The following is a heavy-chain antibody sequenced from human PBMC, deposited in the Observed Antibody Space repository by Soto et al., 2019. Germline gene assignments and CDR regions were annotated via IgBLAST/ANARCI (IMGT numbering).Heavy chain of an antibody. D-gene: IGHD1-26*01. J-gene: IGHJ4*02. Sequence: GGSLRLSCAASGFTFSDYYMSWIRQAPGKGLEWVSYISSSSSYTNYADSVKGRFTISRDNAKNSLYLQMNSLRAEDTAVYYCARGYSGSTQGYFDYWGQGTLVTVSS. CDR3: ARGYSGSTQGYFDY. CDR1: GFTFSDYY. V-gene: IGHV3-11*06. CDR2: ISSSSSYT.